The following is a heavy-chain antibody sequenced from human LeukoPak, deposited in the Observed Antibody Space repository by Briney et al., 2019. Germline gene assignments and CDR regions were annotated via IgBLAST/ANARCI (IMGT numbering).Heavy chain of an antibody. D-gene: IGHD6-6*01. J-gene: IGHJ6*03. V-gene: IGHV4-38-2*02. CDR1: GYSISSGYY. CDR3: ARADSSSGRYYYYMDV. Sequence: PSETLSLTCTVSGYSISSGYYWGWIRQPPGKGLEWIGSIYHSGSTYYNPSLKSRVTISVGTSKNQFSLKLSSVTAADTAVYYCARADSSSGRYYYYMDVWGKGTTVTVSS. CDR2: IYHSGST.